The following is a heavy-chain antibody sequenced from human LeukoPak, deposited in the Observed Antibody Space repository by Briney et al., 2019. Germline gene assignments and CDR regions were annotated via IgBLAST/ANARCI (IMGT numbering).Heavy chain of an antibody. D-gene: IGHD2-15*01. CDR2: IIPIFGTA. CDR3: ARGWCSGGSCYSGFDY. V-gene: IGHV1-69*13. J-gene: IGHJ4*02. Sequence: SVKVSCKASGGTFSSYAISWVRQAPGQGPEWMGGIIPIFGTANYAQKFQGRVTITADESTSTAYMELSSLRSEDTAVYYCARGWCSGGSCYSGFDYWGQGTLVIVSS. CDR1: GGTFSSYA.